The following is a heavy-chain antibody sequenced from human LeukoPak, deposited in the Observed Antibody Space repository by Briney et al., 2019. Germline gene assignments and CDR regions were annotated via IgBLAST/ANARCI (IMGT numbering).Heavy chain of an antibody. CDR2: IYSGGST. J-gene: IGHJ4*02. V-gene: IGHV3-53*01. CDR3: GRVGSWLDHFDH. D-gene: IGHD6-19*01. Sequence: PGGSLRLSCAASGFTVSSNYMSWGRKAPGKGLGWVSVIYSGGSTYYADSVKGRFTISRDNSKNTLYIQMNRLRAEETAVYYSGRVGSWLDHFDHWGQGTLLTVPS. CDR1: GFTVSSNY.